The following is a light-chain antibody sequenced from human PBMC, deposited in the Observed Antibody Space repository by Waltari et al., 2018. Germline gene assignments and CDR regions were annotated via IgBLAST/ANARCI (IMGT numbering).Light chain of an antibody. J-gene: IGKJ4*02. Sequence: DFQMTQSPSSLSASVVDRVTITCRASQSISTYLNWYQQKPGKAPNLLIYAASSLQSGVPSRCRGSGSGTDFTLTISSRQPEECATDDGQQRDRPLTVGGGTKVESK. CDR1: QSISTY. CDR2: AAS. V-gene: IGKV1-39*01. CDR3: QQRDRPLT.